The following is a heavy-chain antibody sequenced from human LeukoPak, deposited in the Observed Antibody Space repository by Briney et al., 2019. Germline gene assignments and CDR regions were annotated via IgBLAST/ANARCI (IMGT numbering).Heavy chain of an antibody. J-gene: IGHJ5*02. CDR2: INHSGST. CDR1: GGSFSGYY. CDR3: ARGGEADYDYVWGSYRYDWFDP. Sequence: SETLSLTCAVYGGSFSGYYWSWIRQPPGKGLEWIGEINHSGSTNSNPPLKSRVTISVDTSKNQFSLKLSSVTAADTAVYYCARGGEADYDYVWGSYRYDWFDPWGQGTLVTVSS. D-gene: IGHD3-16*02. V-gene: IGHV4-34*01.